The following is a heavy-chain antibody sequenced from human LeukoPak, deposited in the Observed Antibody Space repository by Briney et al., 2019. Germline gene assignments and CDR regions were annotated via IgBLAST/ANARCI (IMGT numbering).Heavy chain of an antibody. V-gene: IGHV3-23*01. CDR2: ISGSGGST. CDR3: AKAITMIVVVSTFDY. D-gene: IGHD3-22*01. J-gene: IGHJ4*02. Sequence: PGGSLRLSCAASGFTFSSYAMSWVRQAPGKGLEWVSAISGSGGSTYYADSVKGRFTISRDNSKNTLHLQMNSLRAEDTAVYYCAKAITMIVVVSTFDYWGQGTLVTVSS. CDR1: GFTFSSYA.